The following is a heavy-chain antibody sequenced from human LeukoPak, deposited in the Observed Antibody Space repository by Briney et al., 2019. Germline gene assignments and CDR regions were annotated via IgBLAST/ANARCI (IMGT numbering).Heavy chain of an antibody. CDR1: GFTFSSYA. J-gene: IGHJ4*02. D-gene: IGHD3-22*01. Sequence: GGSLRLSCAASGFTFSSYAMSWVRQAPGKGLEWDSAISGSGGSTYYADSVKGRFTISRDNSKNTLYLQMNSLRAEDTAVYYCAKVVGYYDSSGYYQFDYWGQGTLVTVSS. V-gene: IGHV3-23*01. CDR3: AKVVGYYDSSGYYQFDY. CDR2: ISGSGGST.